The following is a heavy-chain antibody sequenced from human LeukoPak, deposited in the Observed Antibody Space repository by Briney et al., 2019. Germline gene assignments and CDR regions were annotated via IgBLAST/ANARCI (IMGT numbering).Heavy chain of an antibody. CDR2: INPNSGGT. J-gene: IGHJ4*02. CDR1: GYTFTGYY. CDR3: ARDTYYYGSGSYSYFDY. V-gene: IGHV1-2*02. Sequence: ASVKVSCKASGYTFTGYYMHWVRQAPGQGLEWMGWINPNSGGTNYAQKFQGRVTMTRDTSTSTAYMELSRLRSDDTAVYYCARDTYYYGSGSYSYFDYWGQGTLVTVSS. D-gene: IGHD3-10*01.